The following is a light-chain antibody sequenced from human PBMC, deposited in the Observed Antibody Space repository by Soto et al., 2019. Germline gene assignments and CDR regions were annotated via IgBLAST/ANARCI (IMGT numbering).Light chain of an antibody. J-gene: IGKJ5*01. V-gene: IGKV1-33*01. CDR1: QDIRNS. Sequence: DIQMTQSPSSLSASVGDRVTITCQASQDIRNSLNWYQQKPGRAPKLLIYDASNVETGVPSRFSGTGSGTHFAFSISSLQPEDFATYYWQQYDYLVTFGQGTRREIK. CDR3: QQYDYLVT. CDR2: DAS.